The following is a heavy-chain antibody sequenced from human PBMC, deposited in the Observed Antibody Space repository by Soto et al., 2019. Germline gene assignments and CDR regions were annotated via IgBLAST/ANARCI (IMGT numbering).Heavy chain of an antibody. CDR3: ARPPYGSGSYYRDYYYYGMDV. D-gene: IGHD3-10*01. CDR2: ISGSGGST. V-gene: IGHV3-23*01. J-gene: IGHJ6*02. CDR1: GFTFSSYA. Sequence: GGSLRLSCAASGFTFSSYAMSWVRQAPGKGLEWVSAISGSGGSTYYADSVKGRFTISRDNSKNTLYLQMNSLRAEDTAVYYCARPPYGSGSYYRDYYYYGMDVWGQGTTVTVSS.